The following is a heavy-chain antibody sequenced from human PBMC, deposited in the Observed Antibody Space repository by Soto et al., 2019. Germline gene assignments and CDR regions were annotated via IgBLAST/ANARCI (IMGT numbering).Heavy chain of an antibody. CDR3: ASSTGDGYAVYYFDY. J-gene: IGHJ4*02. D-gene: IGHD5-18*01. Sequence: QVQLQESGPGLVKPSETLSLTCTVSGGSISSYYWSWIRQPPGKGLEWIGYIYYSGSTNYNPSLKSRVTISVDTSKNQFSLKLSSVTAADTAVYYCASSTGDGYAVYYFDYWGQGTLVTVSS. CDR1: GGSISSYY. V-gene: IGHV4-59*01. CDR2: IYYSGST.